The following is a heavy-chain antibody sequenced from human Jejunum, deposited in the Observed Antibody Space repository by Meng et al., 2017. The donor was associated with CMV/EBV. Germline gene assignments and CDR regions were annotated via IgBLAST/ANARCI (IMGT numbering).Heavy chain of an antibody. J-gene: IGHJ4*02. CDR2: IYYSGST. CDR1: GASISSGDYW. V-gene: IGHV4-30-4*01. CDR3: ARDPSYDTSTYFGD. Sequence: GASISSGDYWWNWIRQPPGKGLEWIGSIYYSGSTFSNPSLKSRVAISVDTSKNQLSLKLSSVTAADTAVYYCARDPSYDTSTYFGDWGQGTLVTVSS. D-gene: IGHD3-22*01.